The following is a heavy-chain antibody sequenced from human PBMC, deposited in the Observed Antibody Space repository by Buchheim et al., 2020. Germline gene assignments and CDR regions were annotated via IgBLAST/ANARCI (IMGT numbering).Heavy chain of an antibody. V-gene: IGHV4-38-2*02. J-gene: IGHJ4*02. Sequence: QVQLQESGPGLVKPSETLSLTCTVSGYSISSGYYWGWIRQPPGKGLEWMGSIYHSGTTYYNPSLKSRVTISVDTSKNQAYPKLSSVTAADTAVYYCARIGGGYEVDYWGQGTL. D-gene: IGHD5-12*01. CDR2: IYHSGTT. CDR3: ARIGGGYEVDY. CDR1: GYSISSGYY.